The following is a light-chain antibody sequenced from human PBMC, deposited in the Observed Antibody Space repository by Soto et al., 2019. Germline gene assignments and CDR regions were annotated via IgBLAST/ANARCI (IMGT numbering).Light chain of an antibody. CDR2: RTS. CDR1: ETVRYNL. J-gene: IGKJ2*01. Sequence: DNVLTQSPGTLSLSPGDGASLACRASETVRYNLLAWYRQIPGQAPKLLIYRTSERASDISDRFTGSGSGTNFTLTINRVDPDDFAVYYCHQYGNSQYTFGQGTRLEIQ. CDR3: HQYGNSQYT. V-gene: IGKV3-20*01.